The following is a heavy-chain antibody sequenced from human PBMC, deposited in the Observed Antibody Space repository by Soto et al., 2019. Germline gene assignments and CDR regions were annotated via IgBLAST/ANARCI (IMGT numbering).Heavy chain of an antibody. J-gene: IGHJ6*02. Sequence: EVQLVESGGGLVQPGGPLRLSYAASGFTFRSYSMNWVRRAPGKGLEWVSYISSSGSTIYYPDSVKGRFTISRDNAKNSLYLQMNSLRDEDTAVYYCASEYDYGDLNYYYYGMDVWGQGTTVTVSS. V-gene: IGHV3-48*02. CDR3: ASEYDYGDLNYYYYGMDV. D-gene: IGHD4-17*01. CDR1: GFTFRSYS. CDR2: ISSSGSTI.